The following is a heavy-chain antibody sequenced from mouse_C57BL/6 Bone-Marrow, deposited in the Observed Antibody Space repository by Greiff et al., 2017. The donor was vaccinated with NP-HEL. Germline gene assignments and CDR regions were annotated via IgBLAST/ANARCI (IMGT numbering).Heavy chain of an antibody. CDR1: GYTFTSYW. CDR2: IHPNSGST. D-gene: IGHD1-1*01. Sequence: VQLQQPGAELVKPGASVKLSCKASGYTFTSYWMHWVKQRPGQGLEWIGMIHPNSGSTNYNEKFKSKATLTVDKSSSTAYMQLSSLTSEDSAVYYCARSHYGSSPYWYFDVWGTGTTVTVSS. V-gene: IGHV1-64*01. CDR3: ARSHYGSSPYWYFDV. J-gene: IGHJ1*03.